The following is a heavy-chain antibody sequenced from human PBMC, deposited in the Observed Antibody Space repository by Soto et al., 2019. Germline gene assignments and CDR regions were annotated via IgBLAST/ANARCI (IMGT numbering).Heavy chain of an antibody. CDR1: GFTFSNYW. Sequence: EVHLVESGGGLVQPGGSLRLSCAASGFTFSNYWMHWVRQVPGKGLMWLSRMNSDGSTIDYADSVKGRFTISRDNAKNPLYLRMNSLRDEDTAVYYYATAGSYRFDNWGQGTLVTVSS. D-gene: IGHD3-10*01. J-gene: IGHJ4*02. CDR3: ATAGSYRFDN. CDR2: MNSDGSTI. V-gene: IGHV3-74*01.